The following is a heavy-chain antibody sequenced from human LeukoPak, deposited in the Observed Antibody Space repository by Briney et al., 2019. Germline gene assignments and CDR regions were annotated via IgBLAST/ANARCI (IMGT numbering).Heavy chain of an antibody. Sequence: SETLSLTCAVYGGSFSGYYWSWIRQPPGKGLEWIGEINHSGSTKYNSSLKSRVTISLDTSKNQFSLILRSVTAADTAMYFCARGLASGYPPIPFDYWGQGTLVTVTS. J-gene: IGHJ4*02. D-gene: IGHD3-3*01. CDR1: GGSFSGYY. V-gene: IGHV4-34*01. CDR3: ARGLASGYPPIPFDY. CDR2: INHSGST.